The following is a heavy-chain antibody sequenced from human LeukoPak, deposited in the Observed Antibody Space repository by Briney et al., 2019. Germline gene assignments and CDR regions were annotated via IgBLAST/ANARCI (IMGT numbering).Heavy chain of an antibody. V-gene: IGHV3-23*01. Sequence: GGSLRLSCAASGFTFSSYGMSWVRQAPGKGLEWVSAISGSGGSTYYADSVKGRFTISRDNAKNSLYLQMNSLRAEDTALYYCTRDVGYYGSGSYPDYFDYWGQGTLVTVSS. J-gene: IGHJ4*02. CDR2: ISGSGGST. CDR3: TRDVGYYGSGSYPDYFDY. D-gene: IGHD3-10*01. CDR1: GFTFSSYG.